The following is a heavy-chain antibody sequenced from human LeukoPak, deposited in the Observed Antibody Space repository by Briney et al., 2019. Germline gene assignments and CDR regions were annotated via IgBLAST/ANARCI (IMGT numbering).Heavy chain of an antibody. J-gene: IGHJ3*02. D-gene: IGHD1-26*01. CDR3: AKGRWEVNLSDAFDI. CDR1: GFTFSSYA. V-gene: IGHV3-23*01. Sequence: GGSLRLSCAASGFTFSSYAMSWVRQAPGKGPEWVSGICGSCGSTYYADSVKGRFTISRDNSKNTLYLQMSSLRAEDTAVYYCAKGRWEVNLSDAFDIRGQGTLVTVSS. CDR2: ICGSCGST.